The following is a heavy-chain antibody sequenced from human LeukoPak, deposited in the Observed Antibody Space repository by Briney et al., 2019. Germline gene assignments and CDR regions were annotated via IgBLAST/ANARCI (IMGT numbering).Heavy chain of an antibody. CDR3: ARARSSTSCPYI. CDR1: GCTFTSYG. Sequence: GASVKVPCKASGCTFTSYGISWVRQAPGQGLEWMGCISAYNGNTNYAQKLQGRVTMTTDTSTSTAYMELRSLRSDDTAVYYCARARSSTSCPYIWGQGKMVTVSS. CDR2: ISAYNGNT. V-gene: IGHV1-18*04. D-gene: IGHD2-2*01. J-gene: IGHJ3*02.